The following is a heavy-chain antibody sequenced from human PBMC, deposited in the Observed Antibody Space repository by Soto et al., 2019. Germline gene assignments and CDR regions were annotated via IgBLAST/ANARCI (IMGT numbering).Heavy chain of an antibody. CDR1: GVTFSGSA. Sequence: EVQLVESGGGLVQPGGSLKLSCAASGVTFSGSAMHWVRQASGKGLEWVGRIRSKANSYATAYAASVKGRFTISRDDSKNTAYLQMNSLKAEDAAVYYCTRLGGYDYYGMDVWGQGTTVTVSS. D-gene: IGHD3-16*01. CDR2: IRSKANSYAT. V-gene: IGHV3-73*01. CDR3: TRLGGYDYYGMDV. J-gene: IGHJ6*02.